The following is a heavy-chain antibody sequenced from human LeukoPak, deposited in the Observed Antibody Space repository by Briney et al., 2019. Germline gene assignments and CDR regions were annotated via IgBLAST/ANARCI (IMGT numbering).Heavy chain of an antibody. CDR3: AREGRCSGGSCYTPPIGVDY. J-gene: IGHJ4*02. CDR2: IYTSGST. CDR1: GGSISSGSYY. V-gene: IGHV4-61*02. D-gene: IGHD2-15*01. Sequence: SQTLPLTCTVSGGSISSGSYYWSWIRQPAGKGLEWIGRIYTSGSTNYNPSLKSRVTISVDTSKNQFSLKLSSVTAADTAVYYCAREGRCSGGSCYTPPIGVDYWGQGTLVTVSS.